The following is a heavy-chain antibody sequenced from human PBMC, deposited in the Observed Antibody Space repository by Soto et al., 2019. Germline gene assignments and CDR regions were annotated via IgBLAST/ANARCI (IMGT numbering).Heavy chain of an antibody. CDR2: IWYDGSNK. D-gene: IGHD1-26*01. CDR1: GFSFSSYG. CDR3: ARGRIVGAGGHDAFDI. J-gene: IGHJ3*02. V-gene: IGHV3-33*01. Sequence: QVQLVESGGGAVQPGRSLRLSCAASGFSFSSYGMHWVRQAPGKGLEWVSVIWYDGSNKYYADSVKGRFTISRDNPKNTLYLQMNSLSVEDTAVYYCARGRIVGAGGHDAFDIWGQGTMVTVSS.